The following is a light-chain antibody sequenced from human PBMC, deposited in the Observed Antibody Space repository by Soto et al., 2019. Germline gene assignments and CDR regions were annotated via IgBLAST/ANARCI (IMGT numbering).Light chain of an antibody. CDR3: CSYAGSYTFFYL. CDR2: DVS. CDR1: SSDVGGYNY. V-gene: IGLV2-11*01. Sequence: QSVLTQPRSVSGSPGQSVTISCTGTSSDVGGYNYVSWYQQHPGKAPKLMIYDVSKRPSGVPDRFSGSKSGNTASLTISGLQADDEADYYCCSYAGSYTFFYLFETGTKATVL. J-gene: IGLJ1*01.